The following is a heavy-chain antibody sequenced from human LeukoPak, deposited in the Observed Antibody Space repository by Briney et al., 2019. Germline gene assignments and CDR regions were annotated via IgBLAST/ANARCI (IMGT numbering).Heavy chain of an antibody. V-gene: IGHV3-33*01. CDR3: ARDRGQQLVLGLFDY. D-gene: IGHD6-13*01. CDR1: GFTFSSYG. CDR2: IWYDGSNK. J-gene: IGHJ4*02. Sequence: PGGSLRLSCAASGFTFSSYGMHWVRQAPGKGLEWVAVIWYDGSNKYYADSVKGRFTISRDNSKNTLYLQMNSLRAEDTAVYYCARDRGQQLVLGLFDYWGQGTLVTVSS.